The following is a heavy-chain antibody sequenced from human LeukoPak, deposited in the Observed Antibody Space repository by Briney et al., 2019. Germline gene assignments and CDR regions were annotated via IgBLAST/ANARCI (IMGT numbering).Heavy chain of an antibody. V-gene: IGHV3-48*03. Sequence: GGSLRLSCEASGFTFSSYEMSWVRQAPGKGLEWVSYISIGGDTIHYADSVKGRFTISRDNAKKSLYLQMNSLRAEDTAVYYCVRPLGYSGSGSYYAYWGQGTLVTVSA. CDR1: GFTFSSYE. CDR3: VRPLGYSGSGSYYAY. CDR2: ISIGGDTI. D-gene: IGHD3-10*01. J-gene: IGHJ4*02.